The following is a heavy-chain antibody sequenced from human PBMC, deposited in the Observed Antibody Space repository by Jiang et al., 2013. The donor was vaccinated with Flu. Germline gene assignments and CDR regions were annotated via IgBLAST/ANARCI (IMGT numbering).Heavy chain of an antibody. CDR2: INTNTGNP. Sequence: QSGSELKKPGASVKVSCKASGYTFTSYAMNWVRQAPGQGLEWMGWINTNTGNPTYAQGFTGRFVFSLDTSVSTAYLQICSLKAEDTAVYYCASSQPPYCSGGSCYRVDAFDIWAKGQWSPSLQ. CDR3: ASSQPPYCSGGSCYRVDAFDI. D-gene: IGHD2-15*01. V-gene: IGHV7-4-1*01. J-gene: IGHJ3*02. CDR1: GYTFTSYA.